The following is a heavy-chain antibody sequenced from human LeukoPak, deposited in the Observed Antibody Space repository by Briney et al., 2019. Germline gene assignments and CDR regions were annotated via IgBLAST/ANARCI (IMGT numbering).Heavy chain of an antibody. CDR1: GGSISSSNW. Sequence: SETLSLTCAVSGGSISSSNWWSWVRQPPGKGLEWIGEIYHSGSTNYNPSLKSRVTISVDKSKNQFSLKLNSVTAADTAEYYCATYGDFPYCFYYWGQGTLVTVSS. D-gene: IGHD2-21*02. V-gene: IGHV4-4*02. CDR2: IYHSGST. CDR3: ATYGDFPYCFYY. J-gene: IGHJ4*02.